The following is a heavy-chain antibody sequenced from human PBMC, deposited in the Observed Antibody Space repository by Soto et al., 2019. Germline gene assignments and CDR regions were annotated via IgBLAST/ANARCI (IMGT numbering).Heavy chain of an antibody. Sequence: QVQLVQSGAEVKKPGASVKVSCKASGYIFTSYNINWVRQAAGHGLEWMGWVNPDSGHTVYAQKFQGRVTMTRDTSLGTAHLELRSLTPEDTAVYYCARSAQFSNAALEYLSYMDVWGKGASVTVSS. CDR1: GYIFTSYN. V-gene: IGHV1-8*02. D-gene: IGHD4-4*01. CDR3: ARSAQFSNAALEYLSYMDV. J-gene: IGHJ6*03. CDR2: VNPDSGHT.